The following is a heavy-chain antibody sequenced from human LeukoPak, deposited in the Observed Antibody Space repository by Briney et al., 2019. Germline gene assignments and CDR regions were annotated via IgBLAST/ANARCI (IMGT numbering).Heavy chain of an antibody. CDR2: IYPGDSDT. V-gene: IGHV5-51*01. Sequence: GESLKISCKGSGYSFTSYWIGWVRQMPGKGLELMGIIYPGDSDTRYSPSFQGQVTISADKSISTAYLQWSSLKASDTAMYYCARHGSRQWLAINEQYFQHWGQGTLVTVSS. CDR3: ARHGSRQWLAINEQYFQH. J-gene: IGHJ1*01. CDR1: GYSFTSYW. D-gene: IGHD6-19*01.